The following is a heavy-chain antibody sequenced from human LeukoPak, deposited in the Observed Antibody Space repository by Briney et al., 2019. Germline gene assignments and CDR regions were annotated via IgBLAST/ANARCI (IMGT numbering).Heavy chain of an antibody. CDR2: IYYSGST. V-gene: IGHV4-30-4*08. CDR3: PRVPFRSYYESGVYCFAY. Sequence: SETLSLTCTVSGGSISSGGYYWSWIRQPPGKGLEWIGYIYYSGSTYYNTSLKSRVTISVDTSKNQFSLKLSSVTAADTAVYYCPRVPFRSYYESGVYCFAYGGQGTLVTVSS. J-gene: IGHJ4*02. D-gene: IGHD3-22*01. CDR1: GGSISSGGYY.